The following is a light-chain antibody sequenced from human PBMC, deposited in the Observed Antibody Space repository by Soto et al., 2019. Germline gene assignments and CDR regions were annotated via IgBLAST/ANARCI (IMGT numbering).Light chain of an antibody. CDR2: EVN. V-gene: IGLV2-14*01. J-gene: IGLJ1*01. CDR3: SSYTSSSTLYV. Sequence: QSALPQPASVSWSPRQSITISCTGASSDVGGYTYVSWYQQHPGKAPKLIIYEVNNRPSGVSHRFSGSKSGNTASLTISGPQAEDEADYYCSSYTSSSTLYVFGTGTKVTVL. CDR1: SSDVGGYTY.